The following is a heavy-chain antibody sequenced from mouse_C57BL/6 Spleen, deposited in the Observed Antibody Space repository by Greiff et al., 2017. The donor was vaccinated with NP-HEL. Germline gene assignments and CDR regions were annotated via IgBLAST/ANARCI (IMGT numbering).Heavy chain of an antibody. CDR3: ARWQTGTRAMDY. V-gene: IGHV1-50*01. Sequence: QVQLQQPGAELVKPGASVKLSCKASGYTFTSYWMQWVKQRPGQGLEWIGEIDPSDSYTNYNQKFKGKATLTVDTSSSTAYMQLSSLTAEDSAVYYCARWQTGTRAMDYWGQGTSVTVSS. CDR2: IDPSDSYT. J-gene: IGHJ4*01. D-gene: IGHD4-1*01. CDR1: GYTFTSYW.